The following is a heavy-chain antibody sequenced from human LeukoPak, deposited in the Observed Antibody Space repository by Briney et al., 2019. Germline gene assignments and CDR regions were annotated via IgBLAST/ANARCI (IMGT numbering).Heavy chain of an antibody. CDR2: ISAHNGDT. D-gene: IGHD6-19*01. J-gene: IGHJ4*02. V-gene: IGHV1-18*01. Sequence: ASVKVSCKASGYTFTSYGISWVRQAPGQGLEWMGWISAHNGDTNYAQKLQGRVTMTTDTSTSTAYMELRSLRSDDTAVYYCARYIAVAGTAVYWGQGTLVTVSS. CDR1: GYTFTSYG. CDR3: ARYIAVAGTAVY.